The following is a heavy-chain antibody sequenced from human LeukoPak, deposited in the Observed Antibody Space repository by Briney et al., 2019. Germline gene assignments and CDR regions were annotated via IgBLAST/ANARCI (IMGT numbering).Heavy chain of an antibody. CDR1: GGSISSNNYY. J-gene: IGHJ5*02. Sequence: SETLSLTCTVSGGSISSNNYYWGWIRQPPGKGLEWIGSIYYSGSTYYNPSLKSRVTISVDTSKNQFSLKLSSVTAADTAVYYCGRDSSDYDYVWGSYSWFDPWGQGTLVTVSS. D-gene: IGHD3-16*01. CDR3: GRDSSDYDYVWGSYSWFDP. CDR2: IYYSGST. V-gene: IGHV4-39*07.